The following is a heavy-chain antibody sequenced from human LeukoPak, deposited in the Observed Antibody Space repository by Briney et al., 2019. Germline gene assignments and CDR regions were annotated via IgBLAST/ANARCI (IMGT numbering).Heavy chain of an antibody. CDR2: INHSGST. Sequence: SETLSLTCAVYGGSFSGYYWSWIRQPPGKGLEWIGEINHSGSTNYNPSLKSRVTISVDTSKNQFSLKLSSVTAADTAVYYCARGLRDWGQGILVTVSS. CDR3: ARGLRD. V-gene: IGHV4-34*01. J-gene: IGHJ4*02. D-gene: IGHD5-12*01. CDR1: GGSFSGYY.